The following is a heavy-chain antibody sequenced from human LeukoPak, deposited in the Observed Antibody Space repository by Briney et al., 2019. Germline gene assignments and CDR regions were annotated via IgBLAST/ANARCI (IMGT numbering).Heavy chain of an antibody. J-gene: IGHJ4*02. D-gene: IGHD3-16*02. CDR3: ARVYDYVWGSYRYNIYYFDY. V-gene: IGHV4-34*01. CDR2: INHSGST. Sequence: SETLSLTCAVYGGSFSGYYWRWIRQPPGKGLEWIGEINHSGSTNYNPSLKSRVTISVDTSKNQFSLKLSSVTAADTAVYYCARVYDYVWGSYRYNIYYFDYWGQGTLVTVSS. CDR1: GGSFSGYY.